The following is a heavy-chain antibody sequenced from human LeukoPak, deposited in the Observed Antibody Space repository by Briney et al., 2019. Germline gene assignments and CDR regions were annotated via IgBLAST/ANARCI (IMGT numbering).Heavy chain of an antibody. Sequence: GGSLRLSCAASGFTFSSYWMGWVRQAPGKGLEWVANIKQDGSVQYYVDSVKGRFTISRDNAKNSLYLQMNSLRAEDTAVNYCVKWVTTPYYGMDVWGQGTTVIVSS. CDR1: GFTFSSYW. D-gene: IGHD4-17*01. CDR3: VKWVTTPYYGMDV. V-gene: IGHV3-7*05. J-gene: IGHJ6*02. CDR2: IKQDGSVQ.